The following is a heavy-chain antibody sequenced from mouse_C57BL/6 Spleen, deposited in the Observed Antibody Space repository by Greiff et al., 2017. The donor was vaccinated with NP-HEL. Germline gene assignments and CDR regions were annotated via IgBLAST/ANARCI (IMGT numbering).Heavy chain of an antibody. J-gene: IGHJ3*01. CDR2: INPNNGGT. CDR3: ARGGLTYGGAWFAF. V-gene: IGHV1-26*01. D-gene: IGHD1-1*01. CDR1: GYTFTDYY. Sequence: VQLQQSGPELVKPGASVKISCKASGYTFTDYYMNWVKQSHGKSLEWIGDINPNNGGTSYNQKFKGKATLTVDKSSSTAYMELRSLTSEDSAVYYCARGGLTYGGAWFAFWGQGTLVTVSA.